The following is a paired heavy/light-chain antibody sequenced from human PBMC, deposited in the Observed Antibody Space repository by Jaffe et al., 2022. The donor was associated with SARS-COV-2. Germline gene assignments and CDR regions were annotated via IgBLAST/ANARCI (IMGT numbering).Heavy chain of an antibody. V-gene: IGHV4-61*01. CDR1: GGSVSSGSYY. D-gene: IGHD2-15*01. J-gene: IGHJ4*02. Sequence: QVQLQESGPGLVKPSETLSLTCTVSGGSVSSGSYYWSWIRQPPGKGLEWIGYIYHSGSTNYNPSLKSRVTISVDTSKNQFSLKLNSVTAGDTAVYYCARLFSGGYCTGGSCHLFDSWGQGTLVTVSS. CDR3: ARLFSGGYCTGGSCHLFDS. CDR2: IYHSGST.
Light chain of an antibody. J-gene: IGKJ5*01. CDR1: QSVSSTY. CDR2: GAS. CDR3: QQYGISPRIT. V-gene: IGKV3-20*01. Sequence: EIVLTQSPGTLSLSPGERATLSCRASQSVSSTYLAWYQQKPGQAPRLLIYGASSRATGIPDRFSGSGSGTDFSLTISRLEPEDFAVYYCQQYGISPRITFGQGTRLEIK.